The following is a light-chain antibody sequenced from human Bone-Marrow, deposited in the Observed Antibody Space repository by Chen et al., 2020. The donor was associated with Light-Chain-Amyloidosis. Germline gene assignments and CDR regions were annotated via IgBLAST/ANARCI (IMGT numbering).Light chain of an antibody. CDR2: DTN. V-gene: IGLV1-44*01. Sequence: QSVLTQPPSASGTPGQRVTISCSGGRSNVGANGVNWYQQLPGAAPKLLIFDTNRRPSCVPDPFSGSTSGTSAALSISDRQSEDEAHYYYAAGDDRLNGWVFGGGTRLTVL. CDR3: AAGDDRLNGWV. CDR1: RSNVGANG. J-gene: IGLJ3*02.